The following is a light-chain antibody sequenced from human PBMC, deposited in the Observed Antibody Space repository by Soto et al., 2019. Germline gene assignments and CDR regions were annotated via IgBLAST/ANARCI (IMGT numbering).Light chain of an antibody. V-gene: IGKV3-20*01. CDR2: GAS. CDR3: QQYGSSSRT. J-gene: IGKJ1*01. CDR1: QSLSSN. Sequence: VLTQSPATLSVSPGERAAVSCRASQSLSSNLAWYQQKPGQAPRLLIYGASSRATGIPDRFSGSGSGTDFTLTISRLEPEDFGVYYCQQYGSSSRTFGQGTKVEIK.